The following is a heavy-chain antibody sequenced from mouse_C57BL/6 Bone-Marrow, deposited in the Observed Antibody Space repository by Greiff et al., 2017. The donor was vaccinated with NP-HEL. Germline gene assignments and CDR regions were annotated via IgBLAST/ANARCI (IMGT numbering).Heavy chain of an antibody. CDR1: GFTFSDYY. V-gene: IGHV5-16*01. J-gene: IGHJ3*01. Sequence: EVKVVESEGGLVQPGSSMKLSCTASGFTFSDYYMAWVRQVPEKGLEWVANINYDGSSTYYLDSLKSRFIISRDNAKNILYLQMSSLKSEDTATYYCARDRDYGSSYGGFAYWGQGTLVTVSA. D-gene: IGHD1-1*01. CDR3: ARDRDYGSSYGGFAY. CDR2: INYDGSST.